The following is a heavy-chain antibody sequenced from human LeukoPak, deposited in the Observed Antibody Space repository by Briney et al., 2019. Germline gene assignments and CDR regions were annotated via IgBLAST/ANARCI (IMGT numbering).Heavy chain of an antibody. J-gene: IGHJ5*02. CDR2: INHSGST. V-gene: IGHV4-34*01. CDR1: GGSISNKY. CDR3: ASAGSSSWYNWFDP. D-gene: IGHD6-13*01. Sequence: PSETLSLTCTVSGGSISNKYWSWIRQPPGKGLEWIGEINHSGSTNYNPSLKSRVTISVDTSKNQFSLKLSSVTAADTAVYYCASAGSSSWYNWFDPWGQGTLVTVSS.